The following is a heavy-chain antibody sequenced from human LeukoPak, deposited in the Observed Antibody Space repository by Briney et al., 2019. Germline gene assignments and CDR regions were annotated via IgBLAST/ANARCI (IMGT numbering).Heavy chain of an antibody. CDR1: GYTFTSYD. D-gene: IGHD1-26*01. CDR2: MNPNSGNT. V-gene: IGHV1-8*01. CDR3: ARESYYGYPYYYYMDV. Sequence: ASVKVSCKASGYTFTSYDINWVRQATGQGREGMGWMNPNSGNTGYAQKFQGRVTMTRNTSISTAYMDLSSLRSEDTAVYYCARESYYGYPYYYYMDVWGKGTTVTISS. J-gene: IGHJ6*03.